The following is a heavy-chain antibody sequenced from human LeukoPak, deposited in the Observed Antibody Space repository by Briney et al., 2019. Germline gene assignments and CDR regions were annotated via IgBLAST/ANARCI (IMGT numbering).Heavy chain of an antibody. J-gene: IGHJ4*02. Sequence: GASVKVSCKASGYTFTGYYMHWVRQAPGQGLEWMGWINPNSGGTNYAQKFQGRVTMTRDTSISTAYMELSRLRSDDTAVYYCARSESPYSSSWLYFDYWGQGTLVTVSS. CDR1: GYTFTGYY. V-gene: IGHV1-2*02. D-gene: IGHD6-13*01. CDR2: INPNSGGT. CDR3: ARSESPYSSSWLYFDY.